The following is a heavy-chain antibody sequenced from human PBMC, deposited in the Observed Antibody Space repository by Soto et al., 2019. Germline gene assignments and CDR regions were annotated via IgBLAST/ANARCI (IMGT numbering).Heavy chain of an antibody. J-gene: IGHJ6*03. D-gene: IGHD3-10*01. CDR1: AFTFSSYA. V-gene: IGHV3-23*01. CDR3: AKCGGSGDNYYYYYYMDV. CDR2: ISGSGGST. Sequence: GGSLRLSCAASAFTFSSYAMSWVRQAPGKGLEWVSAISGSGGSTYYADSVKGRFTVSRDNSKNTVYLQMNSLRAEDTAVYYCAKCGGSGDNYYYYYYMDVWGKGTTVTVSS.